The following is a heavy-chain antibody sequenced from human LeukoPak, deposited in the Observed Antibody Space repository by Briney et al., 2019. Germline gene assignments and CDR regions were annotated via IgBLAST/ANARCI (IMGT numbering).Heavy chain of an antibody. Sequence: PGGPRDLPCAAPGFTFGGYGLHGVAQAQGKGLGGGAVIWYDGSNKYYADSVKGRFTISRDNSKNTLYLQMNSLRAEDTAVYYCARDRDSSGYYGHYFDYWGQGTLVTVSS. D-gene: IGHD3-22*01. J-gene: IGHJ4*02. CDR2: IWYDGSNK. CDR1: GFTFGGYG. V-gene: IGHV3-33*01. CDR3: ARDRDSSGYYGHYFDY.